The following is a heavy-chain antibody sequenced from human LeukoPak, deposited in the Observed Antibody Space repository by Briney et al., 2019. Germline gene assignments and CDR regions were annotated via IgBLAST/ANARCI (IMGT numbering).Heavy chain of an antibody. CDR3: AELGITMIGGV. CDR2: IKQDGSEK. D-gene: IGHD3-10*02. J-gene: IGHJ6*04. Sequence: GGSLRLSCAASGFTFCRYWMSWVRQAPGKGLEWVAKIKQDGSEKYYADSVKGRFTISRDNAKNSLYLQMNSLRAEDTAVYYCAELGITMIGGVWGKGTTVTISS. CDR1: GFTFCRYW. V-gene: IGHV3-7*01.